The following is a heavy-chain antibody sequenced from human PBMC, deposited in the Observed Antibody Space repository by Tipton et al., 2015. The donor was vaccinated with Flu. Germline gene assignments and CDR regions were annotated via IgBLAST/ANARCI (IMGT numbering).Heavy chain of an antibody. V-gene: IGHV4-39*07. Sequence: TLSLTCTVSGGSISSSSYYWGWIRQPPGKGLEWIGSIYYSGSTYYNPALKSRVTISVDTSKNQFSLKLSSVTAADTAVYYCARSNGGYWGQGTLVTVSA. CDR3: ARSNGGY. D-gene: IGHD4-23*01. J-gene: IGHJ4*02. CDR1: GGSISSSSYY. CDR2: IYYSGST.